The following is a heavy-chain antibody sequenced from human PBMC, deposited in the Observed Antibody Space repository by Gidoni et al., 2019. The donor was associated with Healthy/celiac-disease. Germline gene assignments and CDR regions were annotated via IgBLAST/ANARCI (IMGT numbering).Heavy chain of an antibody. CDR2: INHSGST. V-gene: IGHV4-34*01. D-gene: IGHD2-15*01. CDR3: ASTLLLTWDGDAFDI. J-gene: IGHJ3*02. CDR1: GGSFSGYY. Sequence: QQWGAGLLKPSETLSLTCAVYGGSFSGYYWSWIRQPPGKGLEWIGEINHSGSTNYNPSLKSRVTISVDTSKNQFSLKLSSVTAADTAVYYCASTLLLTWDGDAFDIWGQGTMVTVSS.